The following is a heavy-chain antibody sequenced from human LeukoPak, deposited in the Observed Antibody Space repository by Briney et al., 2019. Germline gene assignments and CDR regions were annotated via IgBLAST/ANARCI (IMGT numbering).Heavy chain of an antibody. V-gene: IGHV3-53*01. D-gene: IGHD6-19*01. J-gene: IGHJ1*01. CDR1: GITVSDKY. Sequence: GGSLRLSFAVSGITVSDKYMSWVRQAPGKGLECVSLIYGGGDTYYADSVKGRFTISRDNSKNTLYLQMNSLRAEDTAVYYCAVLTTGWRFQHWGQGTLVTVSS. CDR2: IYGGGDT. CDR3: AVLTTGWRFQH.